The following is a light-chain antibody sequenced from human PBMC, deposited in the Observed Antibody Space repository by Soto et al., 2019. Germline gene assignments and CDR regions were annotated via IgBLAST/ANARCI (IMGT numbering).Light chain of an antibody. CDR3: QQYSSSPPIT. CDR1: QSVSSSY. CDR2: GAS. J-gene: IGKJ5*01. V-gene: IGKV3-20*01. Sequence: EIVLTQSPGTLSLSPGERATLSCRASQSVSSSYFAWYQQKPGKAPRLIIYGASSRATGIPDRFSGSGSGTDFTLTISSLEPEDFAVYYCQQYSSSPPITFGQGTRLDIK.